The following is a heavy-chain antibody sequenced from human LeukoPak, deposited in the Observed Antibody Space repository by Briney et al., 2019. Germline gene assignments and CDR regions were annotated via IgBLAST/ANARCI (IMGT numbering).Heavy chain of an antibody. J-gene: IGHJ3*02. Sequence: SETLSLTCTVSGGSISSYYWSWIRQPPGKGLEWIGYIYYSGSTNYNPSLKSRVTISVDTSKNQFSLKLSSVTAADTAVYYCARHITSFIRAFDIWGQGTMVTVSS. CDR3: ARHITSFIRAFDI. CDR1: GGSISSYY. D-gene: IGHD2-15*01. CDR2: IYYSGST. V-gene: IGHV4-59*08.